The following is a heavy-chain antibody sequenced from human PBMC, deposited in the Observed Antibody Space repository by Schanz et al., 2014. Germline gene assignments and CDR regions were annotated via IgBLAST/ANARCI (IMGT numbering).Heavy chain of an antibody. V-gene: IGHV3-30*09. J-gene: IGHJ6*02. CDR1: GFTFSRHA. Sequence: QVELVESGGGVVQPGRSLRLSCAASGFTFSRHAMHWVRQAPGKGLEWVAAITYDGSNKYYAESVKGRFAISRDNSKGTLYLQMNNLRAEDTAIYYCAGGHYGLDVWGPGTSVTVSS. CDR3: AGGHYGLDV. D-gene: IGHD3-10*01. CDR2: ITYDGSNK.